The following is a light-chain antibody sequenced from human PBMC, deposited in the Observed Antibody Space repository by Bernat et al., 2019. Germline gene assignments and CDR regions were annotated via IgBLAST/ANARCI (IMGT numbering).Light chain of an antibody. CDR2: EVS. J-gene: IGLJ1*01. CDR1: SSDVGSYNL. Sequence: QSALTQPASVSGSPGQSITISCTGTSSDVGSYNLVSWYQQHPGKAPKLMIYEVSKRPSGISNRFSGSKSGNTASLTISGLQAEAEADYYCCSYADGATYVFGTGTKVTVL. CDR3: CSYADGATYV. V-gene: IGLV2-23*02.